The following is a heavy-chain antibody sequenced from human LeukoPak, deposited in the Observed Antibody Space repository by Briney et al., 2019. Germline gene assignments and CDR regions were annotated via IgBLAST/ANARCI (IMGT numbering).Heavy chain of an antibody. Sequence: SETLSLTCAVYGGSFSGYYWSWIRQPPGKGLEWIGEINHSGSTNYNPSLKSRVTISVDTSKNQFSLKLSPVTAADTAVYYCARGRVVVTAIVYFQHWGQGTLVTVSS. J-gene: IGHJ1*01. CDR3: ARGRVVVTAIVYFQH. CDR1: GGSFSGYY. V-gene: IGHV4-34*01. D-gene: IGHD2-21*02. CDR2: INHSGST.